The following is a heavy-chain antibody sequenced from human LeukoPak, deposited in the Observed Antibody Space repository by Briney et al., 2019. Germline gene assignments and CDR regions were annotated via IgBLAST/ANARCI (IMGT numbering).Heavy chain of an antibody. V-gene: IGHV4-59*08. J-gene: IGHJ4*02. CDR2: IYYSGST. CDR1: GGSISSYY. Sequence: KPSETLSLTCTVSGGSISSYYWSWIRQPPGKGLEWIGYIYYSGSTNYNPSLKSRVTISVDTSKNQFSLKLSSVTAADTAVYYCARHSDIVATIRYFDYWGQGTLVTVSS. D-gene: IGHD5-12*01. CDR3: ARHSDIVATIRYFDY.